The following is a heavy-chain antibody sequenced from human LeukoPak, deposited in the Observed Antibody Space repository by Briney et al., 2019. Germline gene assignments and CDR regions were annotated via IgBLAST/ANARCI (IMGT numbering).Heavy chain of an antibody. J-gene: IGHJ4*02. D-gene: IGHD2-15*01. CDR2: IYYSGST. CDR1: GCSISSYY. Sequence: SETLSLTCTVSGCSISSYYWSWIRQPPGKGLEWIGYIYYSGSTNYNPSLKSRVTISVDTSKNQFSLKLSSVTAADTAVYYCARHYCSGGSCYHHFDYWGQGTLVTVSS. CDR3: ARHYCSGGSCYHHFDY. V-gene: IGHV4-59*01.